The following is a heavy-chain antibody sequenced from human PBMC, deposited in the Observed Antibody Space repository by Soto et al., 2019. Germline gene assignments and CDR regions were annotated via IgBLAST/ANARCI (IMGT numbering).Heavy chain of an antibody. D-gene: IGHD1-26*01. Sequence: GGSLRLSCAASGFTFSDHFMGWVRQAPGKGLDWVGRIRNKANSYITEYAASVKGRFTISRDDSQNSLFLQMNSLKTEDTAVYYCTRERWGAFDIWGQGAMVTVSS. V-gene: IGHV3-72*01. CDR1: GFTFSDHF. CDR3: TRERWGAFDI. J-gene: IGHJ3*02. CDR2: IRNKANSYIT.